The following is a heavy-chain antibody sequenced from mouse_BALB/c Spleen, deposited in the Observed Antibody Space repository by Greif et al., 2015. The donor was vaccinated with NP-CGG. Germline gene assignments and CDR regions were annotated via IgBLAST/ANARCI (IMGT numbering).Heavy chain of an antibody. CDR1: GYTFTSYW. CDR2: INPSTGYT. Sequence: QVQLQQSGAELAKPGASAKMSCKASGYTFTSYWMHWVKQRPGQGLEWIGYINPSTGYTEYNQKFKDKATLTADKSSSTAYMQLSSLTSEDSAVYYCAKQYGNTAWFAYWGQGTLVTVSA. J-gene: IGHJ3*01. CDR3: AKQYGNTAWFAY. D-gene: IGHD2-10*02. V-gene: IGHV1-7*01.